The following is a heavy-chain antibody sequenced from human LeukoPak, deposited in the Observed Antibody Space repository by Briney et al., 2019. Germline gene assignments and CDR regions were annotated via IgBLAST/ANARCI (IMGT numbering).Heavy chain of an antibody. J-gene: IGHJ4*02. CDR1: GFTVSSNY. CDR2: ISGSGGST. CDR3: AKDLYSGYDQEENYFDY. Sequence: QAGGSLRLSCAASGFTVSSNYMSWVRQAPGKGLEWVSAISGSGGSTYYADSVKGRFTISRDNSKNTLYLQMNSLRAEDTAVYYCAKDLYSGYDQEENYFDYWGQGTLVTVSS. V-gene: IGHV3-23*01. D-gene: IGHD5-12*01.